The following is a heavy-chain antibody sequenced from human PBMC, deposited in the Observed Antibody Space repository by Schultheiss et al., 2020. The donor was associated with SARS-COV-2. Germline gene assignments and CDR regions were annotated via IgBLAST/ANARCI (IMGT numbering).Heavy chain of an antibody. V-gene: IGHV3-30*03. CDR3: ARGGSGSYYDPTRYYYGMDV. J-gene: IGHJ6*02. D-gene: IGHD3-10*01. CDR2: ISYDGSNK. Sequence: GESLKISCAASGFTFSNAWMNWVRQAPGKGLEWVAVISYDGSNKYYADSVKGRFTISRDNSNNTLYLQMNSLRAEDTAVYYCARGGSGSYYDPTRYYYGMDVWGQGTTVTVSS. CDR1: GFTFSNAW.